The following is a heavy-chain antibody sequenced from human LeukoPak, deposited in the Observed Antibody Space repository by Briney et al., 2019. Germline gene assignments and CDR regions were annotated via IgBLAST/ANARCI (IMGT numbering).Heavy chain of an antibody. CDR1: GFTFSSYG. J-gene: IGHJ4*02. D-gene: IGHD6-13*01. Sequence: PGRSLRLSCAASGFTFSSYGMHWDRQAPGKGLEWVADISYDGSNKYYADSVKGRFTISRDNSKNTLYLQMNSLRAEDTAVYYCAKDLSADGAAAAGHFDYWGQGTLVTVSS. V-gene: IGHV3-30*18. CDR2: ISYDGSNK. CDR3: AKDLSADGAAAAGHFDY.